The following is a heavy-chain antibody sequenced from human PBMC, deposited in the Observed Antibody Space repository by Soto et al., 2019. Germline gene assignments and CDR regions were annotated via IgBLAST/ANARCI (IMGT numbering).Heavy chain of an antibody. CDR1: GFTFSNYA. D-gene: IGHD5-12*01. CDR2: ISTNGGSP. CDR3: VKPTSSGDLYGYPDS. V-gene: IGHV3-64D*06. Sequence: GSLGLACSASGFTFSNYAMHWVRQAAGKGLEYVSAISTNGGSPYYADSVKGRFTISRDNSKNTLYLQMSSLRAEDTAVYYCVKPTSSGDLYGYPDSWGQGTLVTVSS. J-gene: IGHJ4*02.